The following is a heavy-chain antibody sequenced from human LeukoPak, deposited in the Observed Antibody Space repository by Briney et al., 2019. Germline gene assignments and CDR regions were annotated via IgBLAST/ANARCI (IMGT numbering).Heavy chain of an antibody. Sequence: GESLKISCLGSGYSFTSRWIAWVRQMPGKGLEWMGIIYPDDSDIRYNPSFQGQVTMSADKSVNVAYLQWSSLKASDTAMYYCATFSNYGDFFDFWGQGTLVTVSS. CDR3: ATFSNYGDFFDF. D-gene: IGHD4-17*01. CDR1: GYSFTSRW. J-gene: IGHJ4*02. CDR2: IYPDDSDI. V-gene: IGHV5-51*01.